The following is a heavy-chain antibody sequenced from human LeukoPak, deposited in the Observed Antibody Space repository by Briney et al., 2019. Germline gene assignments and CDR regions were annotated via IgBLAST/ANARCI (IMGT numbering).Heavy chain of an antibody. D-gene: IGHD3-22*01. V-gene: IGHV4-39*01. CDR2: IYYSGRT. CDR3: VRRRYYDGSGYLE. CDR1: GDSVSRSDSY. Sequence: SETLSLTCSVSGDSVSRSDSYWDWIRQPPGKGLQWIGTIYYSGRTYYSPSLKSRVTMSVDTSNNQFSLNLRSVTAADTAVYYCVRRRYYDGSGYLEWGQGTLLSVSS. J-gene: IGHJ1*01.